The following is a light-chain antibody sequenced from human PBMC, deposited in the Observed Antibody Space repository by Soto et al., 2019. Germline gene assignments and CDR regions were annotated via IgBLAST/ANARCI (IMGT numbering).Light chain of an antibody. CDR3: TSWTTSTTMI. V-gene: IGLV2-14*03. CDR1: SSDIGAYNF. Sequence: QSALTQPASVSGSPGQSITISCTGTSSDIGAYNFVSWYQQHPGKAPKLMLYDVNIRPSGVSNRFSGSKSGNTSSLTISGLQVEDEADYYCTSWTTSTTMIFGGGTKLTV. J-gene: IGLJ2*01. CDR2: DVN.